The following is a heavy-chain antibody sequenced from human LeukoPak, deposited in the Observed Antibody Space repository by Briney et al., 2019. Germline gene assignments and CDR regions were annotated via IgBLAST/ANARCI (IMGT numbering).Heavy chain of an antibody. Sequence: PGGSLRLSCVASGFTFSSYAMSWVRQAPGKGLEWVSAISGSGGSTYYADSVKGRFTISRDNSKNTLYLQMNSLRAEDTAVYYCAKGAGSGWYRFLFDYWGQGTLVTVSS. CDR3: AKGAGSGWYRFLFDY. J-gene: IGHJ4*02. V-gene: IGHV3-23*01. D-gene: IGHD6-19*01. CDR1: GFTFSSYA. CDR2: ISGSGGST.